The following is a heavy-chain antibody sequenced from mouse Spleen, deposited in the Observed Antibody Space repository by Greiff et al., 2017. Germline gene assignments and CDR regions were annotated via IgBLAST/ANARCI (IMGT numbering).Heavy chain of an antibody. CDR2: INPNNGGT. Sequence: VQLQQSGPELVKPGASVKMSCKASGYTFTDYNMHWVKQSHGKSLEWIGYINPNNGGTSYNQKFKGKATLTVNKSSSTAYMELRSLTSEDSAVYYCARRATMVTTRDYYAMDYWGQGTSVTVSS. D-gene: IGHD2-2*01. CDR1: GYTFTDYN. V-gene: IGHV1-22*01. J-gene: IGHJ4*01. CDR3: ARRATMVTTRDYYAMDY.